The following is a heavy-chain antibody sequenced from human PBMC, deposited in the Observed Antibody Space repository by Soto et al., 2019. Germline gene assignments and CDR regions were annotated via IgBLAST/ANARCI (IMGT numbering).Heavy chain of an antibody. D-gene: IGHD4-17*01. Sequence: EVQLLESGGGLVQPGGSLRLSCAASGFTFSSYAMSCVRQAPGKGLERVSAIIGSGGSTYYADTVKGRFTISRDNSKNTLYLQMSSLRAEDTAVYYCAKGASMTTLTTEFACWGQGTLVTVSS. V-gene: IGHV3-23*01. CDR2: IIGSGGST. CDR3: AKGASMTTLTTEFAC. CDR1: GFTFSSYA. J-gene: IGHJ4*02.